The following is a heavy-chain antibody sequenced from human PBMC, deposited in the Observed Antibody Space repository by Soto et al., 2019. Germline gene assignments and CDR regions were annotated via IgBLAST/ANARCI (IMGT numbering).Heavy chain of an antibody. CDR2: IYPGDSDT. Sequence: GESLKISCKDSGFSFASSWVGWVRQMPGKGLEWMGVIYPGDSDTRYSPSFQGQVTISADKSISTAYLQWSSLKASDTAMYYCARGDYRVLEFWGQGTLVTVSS. CDR3: ARGDYRVLEF. CDR1: GFSFASSW. V-gene: IGHV5-51*01. D-gene: IGHD4-4*01. J-gene: IGHJ4*02.